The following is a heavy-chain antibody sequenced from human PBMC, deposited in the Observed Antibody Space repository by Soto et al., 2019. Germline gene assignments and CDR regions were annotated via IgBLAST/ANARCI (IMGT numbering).Heavy chain of an antibody. J-gene: IGHJ2*01. CDR3: ARVLPVDTYWYSDL. D-gene: IGHD2-2*01. V-gene: IGHV3-74*01. Sequence: EVRLVESGGGLVQPGGSQRLSCAASGFTFSTYWMHWVRQAPGKGLVWVSRNNSDGSGTIYADSVKGRFTISRDNAKNTLYMQMNSLRPEDTAVYYCARVLPVDTYWYSDLWGRGTLVTVSS. CDR2: NNSDGSGT. CDR1: GFTFSTYW.